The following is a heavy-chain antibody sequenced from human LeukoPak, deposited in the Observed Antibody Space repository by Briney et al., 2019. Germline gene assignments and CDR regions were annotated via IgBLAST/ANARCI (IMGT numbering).Heavy chain of an antibody. CDR2: IYTSGST. Sequence: SETLSLTCTVSGGSISSYYWSWIRQPAGKGLEWIGRIYTSGSTNYNPSLKSRVTMSVDTSKNQFSLKLSSVTAADTAVYYCAREEGPLWLGDLRRNWFDPWGQGTLVTVSS. CDR3: AREEGPLWLGDLRRNWFDP. CDR1: GGSISSYY. V-gene: IGHV4-4*07. D-gene: IGHD3-10*01. J-gene: IGHJ5*02.